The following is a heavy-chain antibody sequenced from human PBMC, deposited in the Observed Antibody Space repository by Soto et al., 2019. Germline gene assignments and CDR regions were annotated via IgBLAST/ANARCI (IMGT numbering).Heavy chain of an antibody. Sequence: QVQLVESGGGVVQPGRSLRLSCAASGFTFSSYAMHWVRQAPGKGLEWVAVISYDGSNKYYADSVKGRFTISRDNSKNTLYLQMNSLRAEDTAVHYCARAKEVTTFDYWGQGTLVTVSS. J-gene: IGHJ4*02. CDR3: ARAKEVTTFDY. CDR1: GFTFSSYA. D-gene: IGHD4-17*01. V-gene: IGHV3-30-3*01. CDR2: ISYDGSNK.